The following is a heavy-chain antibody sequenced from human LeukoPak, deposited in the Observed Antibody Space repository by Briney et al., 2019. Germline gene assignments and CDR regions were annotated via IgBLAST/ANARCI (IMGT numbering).Heavy chain of an antibody. Sequence: SETLSLTCTVSGGSVSSSSYYWGWIRQPPGKGLEWIGSIYYSGSTYYNPSLKSRVTISVDTSKNQFSLKLSSVTAADTAVYYCARPFTRRFGNDAFDIWGQGTMVTVSS. J-gene: IGHJ3*02. V-gene: IGHV4-39*07. CDR2: IYYSGST. D-gene: IGHD3-16*01. CDR3: ARPFTRRFGNDAFDI. CDR1: GGSVSSSSYY.